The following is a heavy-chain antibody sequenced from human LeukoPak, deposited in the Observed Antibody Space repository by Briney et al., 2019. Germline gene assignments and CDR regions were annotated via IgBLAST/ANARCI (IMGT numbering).Heavy chain of an antibody. V-gene: IGHV3-23*01. CDR2: ISGSGGST. CDR1: GFTFSSYA. CDR3: ATSGYSYGYAADY. J-gene: IGHJ4*02. D-gene: IGHD5-18*01. Sequence: GGSLRLSCAASGFTFSSYAMSWVRQAPGKGLEWVSVISGSGGSTYYADSVKGRFTISRDNSKNTLYLQMNSLRAEDTAVYYCATSGYSYGYAADYWGQGTLVTVSS.